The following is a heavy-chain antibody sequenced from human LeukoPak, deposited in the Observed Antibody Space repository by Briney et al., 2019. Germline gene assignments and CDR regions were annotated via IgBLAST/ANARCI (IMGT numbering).Heavy chain of an antibody. D-gene: IGHD3-22*01. J-gene: IGHJ4*02. V-gene: IGHV3-21*01. Sequence: GGSLTLSCALSGDTFSDFCVNWVRQAPGKGLEWVSSISVRSNYRYYADSVRGRFTISRDDARDSLFLQMNSLRAEDTAVYFCVRLRRNNDRSGYYYYYDYWGQGTLVTVSS. CDR1: GDTFSDFC. CDR3: VRLRRNNDRSGYYYYYDY. CDR2: ISVRSNYR.